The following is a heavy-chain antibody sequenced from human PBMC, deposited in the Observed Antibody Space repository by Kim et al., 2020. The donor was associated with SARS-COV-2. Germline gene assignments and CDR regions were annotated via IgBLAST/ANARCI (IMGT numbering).Heavy chain of an antibody. D-gene: IGHD6-13*01. CDR1: GFTFSSYG. Sequence: GGSLRLSCAASGFTFSSYGMHWVRQAPGKGLEWVAVIWYDGSNKYYADSVKGRFTISRDNSKNTLYLQMNSLRAEDTAVYYCARDRYSSSWYSVSYYYYYGMDVWGQGTTVTVSS. CDR3: ARDRYSSSWYSVSYYYYYGMDV. CDR2: IWYDGSNK. V-gene: IGHV3-33*01. J-gene: IGHJ6*02.